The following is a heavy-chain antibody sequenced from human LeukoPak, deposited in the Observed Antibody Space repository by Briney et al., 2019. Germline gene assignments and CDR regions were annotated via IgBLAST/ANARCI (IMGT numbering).Heavy chain of an antibody. V-gene: IGHV1-18*01. J-gene: IGHJ4*02. Sequence: ASVKVSCKASGYTFTSYGISWVRQAPGQGLEWMGWISAYNGNTNYAQKLQGRVTMTTDTSTSTAYMELRSLRSDDTAVYYCARDLPTDYYGSGSYGFDYWGQGTLVTVSS. CDR3: ARDLPTDYYGSGSYGFDY. D-gene: IGHD3-10*01. CDR1: GYTFTSYG. CDR2: ISAYNGNT.